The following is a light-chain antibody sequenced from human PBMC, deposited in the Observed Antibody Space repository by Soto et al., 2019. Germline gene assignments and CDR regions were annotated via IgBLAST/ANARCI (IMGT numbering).Light chain of an antibody. J-gene: IGLJ3*02. CDR3: CSSAGTYTSV. CDR1: SSDVGGSNY. Sequence: QSVLTQPGSVSGSPGQSVTISCTGTSSDVGGSNYVSWYQQHPGKSPKLMISDVSKRPSGVPDRFSGSKSGNTASLTISGLQADDEADYYCCSSAGTYTSVFGGGTKLTVL. V-gene: IGLV2-11*01. CDR2: DVS.